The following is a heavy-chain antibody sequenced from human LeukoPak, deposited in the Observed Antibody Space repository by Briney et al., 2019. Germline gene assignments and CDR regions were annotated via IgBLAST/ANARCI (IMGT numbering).Heavy chain of an antibody. D-gene: IGHD3/OR15-3a*01. J-gene: IGHJ4*02. CDR3: ARQTGSGLFILP. CDR1: GYSISSGYY. V-gene: IGHV4-38-2*02. Sequence: PSETLSLTCTVSGYSISSGYYWGWIRQPPGKGLEWIGSIYHSGSTYYNPSLKSRVTISVDTSKNQFSLRLTSVTAADTAVYYCARQTGSGLFILPGGQGTLVTVSS. CDR2: IYHSGST.